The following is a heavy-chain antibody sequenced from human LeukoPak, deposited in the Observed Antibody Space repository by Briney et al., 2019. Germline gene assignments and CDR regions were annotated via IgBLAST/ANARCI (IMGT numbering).Heavy chain of an antibody. J-gene: IGHJ4*02. V-gene: IGHV7-4-1*02. Sequence: GASVKVSCKASAYTFTSYAMNWVRQAPGQGLEWMGWINTNTGNPTYAQGFTGRFVFSLDTSVSTAYLQTSSLKAEDTAVYYCARDSSITMVRGVTQPSRYWGQGTLVTVSS. CDR3: ARDSSITMVRGVTQPSRY. CDR2: INTNTGNP. D-gene: IGHD3-10*01. CDR1: AYTFTSYA.